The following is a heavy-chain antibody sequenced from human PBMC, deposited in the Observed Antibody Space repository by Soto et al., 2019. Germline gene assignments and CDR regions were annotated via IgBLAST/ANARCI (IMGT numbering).Heavy chain of an antibody. Sequence: SETLSLTCTVSGGSISSYYWSWIRQPPGKGLEWIGYIYYSGSTNYNPSLKSRVTISVDTSKNQFSLKLSSVTAADTAVYYCARVHLGELSSPYYFDYWGQGTLVTVSS. D-gene: IGHD3-16*02. CDR2: IYYSGST. CDR3: ARVHLGELSSPYYFDY. J-gene: IGHJ4*02. CDR1: GGSISSYY. V-gene: IGHV4-59*08.